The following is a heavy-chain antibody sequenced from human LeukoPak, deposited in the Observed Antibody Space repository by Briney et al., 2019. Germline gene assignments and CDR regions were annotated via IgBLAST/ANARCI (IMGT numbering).Heavy chain of an antibody. V-gene: IGHV3-23*01. J-gene: IGHJ4*02. D-gene: IGHD1-14*01. CDR1: QFNFNKFG. CDR3: AKDKPVGDY. CDR2: ISGNGGST. Sequence: PGGSLRLSCATSQFNFNKFGMTWVRQAPGKGLEWVSSISGNGGSTQYADSVQGRFAISRDNSKNTLYLQINSLRAEDTAVYYCAKDKPVGDYWGQGTLVTVSS.